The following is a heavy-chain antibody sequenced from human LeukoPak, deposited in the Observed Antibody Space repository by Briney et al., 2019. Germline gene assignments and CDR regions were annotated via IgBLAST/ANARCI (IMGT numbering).Heavy chain of an antibody. CDR2: GDSGGST. D-gene: IGHD5-18*01. CDR1: GFTVSNNY. Sequence: PGGSLRLSCAASGFTVSNNYMNWVRQAPGTGLEWVSVGDSGGSTFYADSVKGRFTISRDNSKHAVYLQRNSLRAEDTAVYCFASVGSYRFVDYWGQGTLVTVS. V-gene: IGHV3-53*01. J-gene: IGHJ4*02. CDR3: ASVGSYRFVDY.